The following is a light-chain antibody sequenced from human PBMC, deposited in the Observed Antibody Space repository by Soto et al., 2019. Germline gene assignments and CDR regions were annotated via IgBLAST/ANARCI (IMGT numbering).Light chain of an antibody. CDR1: QSISSW. Sequence: DIQMTQSPSTLSASVVERVTITCRASQSISSWLAWYQQKPGKAPKLLIHDASSLESGVPSRFSGSGSGTEFTLTISSLQPDDFATYYCQQYNSYSPFGQGTKVDIK. CDR3: QQYNSYSP. J-gene: IGKJ1*01. CDR2: DAS. V-gene: IGKV1-5*01.